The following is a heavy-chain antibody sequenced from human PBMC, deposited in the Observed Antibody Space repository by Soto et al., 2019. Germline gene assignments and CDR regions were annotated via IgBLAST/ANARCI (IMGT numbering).Heavy chain of an antibody. V-gene: IGHV3-21*01. CDR2: ISGTSVYI. CDR1: GFTFGTYA. J-gene: IGHJ5*02. CDR3: AREGALKPFSS. Sequence: GGSLRLSCAASGFTFGTYAMSWARQAPGKGLEWVSHISGTSVYIHYADSVKGRFTISRDNAKNSVYLQMDSLRVEDTAVYYCAREGALKPFSSWGQGALVTVSS.